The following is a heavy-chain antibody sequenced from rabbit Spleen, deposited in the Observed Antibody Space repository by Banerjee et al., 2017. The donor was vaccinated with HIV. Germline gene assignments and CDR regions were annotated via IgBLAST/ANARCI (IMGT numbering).Heavy chain of an antibody. Sequence: GGGLVQPEGSLTLTCTASGFSFSSSYYMCWVRQAPGKGLEWIACIYAGSSGKSVYASWAKGRFIMSRTSSTTVTLQMTSLTAADTATYFCARDAGSYDYIDVYFNLWGPGTLVTVS. D-gene: IGHD8-1*01. CDR1: GFSFSSSYY. CDR2: IYAGSSGKS. V-gene: IGHV1S40*01. J-gene: IGHJ4*01. CDR3: ARDAGSYDYIDVYFNL.